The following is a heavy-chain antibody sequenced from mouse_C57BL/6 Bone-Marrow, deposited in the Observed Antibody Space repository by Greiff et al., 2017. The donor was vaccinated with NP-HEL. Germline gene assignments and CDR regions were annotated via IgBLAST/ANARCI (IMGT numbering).Heavy chain of an antibody. CDR1: GFPITSGYY. D-gene: IGHD2-5*01. CDR3: AGVYSSHDAMDY. V-gene: IGHV12-3*01. J-gene: IGHJ4*01. CDR2: ITHSGET. Sequence: KVEESGPGLVKPSQSLFLTCSITGFPITSGYYWIWIRQSPGKPLEWMGYITHSGETFYNPSLQSPISITRETSKNQFFLQLNPVTTEDTAMYYCAGVYSSHDAMDYWGQGTSVTVSS.